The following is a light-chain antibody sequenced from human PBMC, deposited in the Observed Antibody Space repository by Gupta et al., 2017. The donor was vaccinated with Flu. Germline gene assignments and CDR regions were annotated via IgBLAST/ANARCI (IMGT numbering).Light chain of an antibody. Sequence: DIQLTQSPSSLSASVGDRVTITCRASQSVRSYFNWYQQKPGKAPKLLIYAASSVHSGVPSRFSGSGSGTDFTLIISRRQPEDVGTYYCQQSDSTPLTFGGGTKVEIK. CDR1: QSVRSY. CDR2: AAS. J-gene: IGKJ4*01. V-gene: IGKV1-39*01. CDR3: QQSDSTPLT.